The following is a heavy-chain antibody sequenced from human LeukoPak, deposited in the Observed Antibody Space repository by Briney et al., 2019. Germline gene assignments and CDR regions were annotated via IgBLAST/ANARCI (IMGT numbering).Heavy chain of an antibody. D-gene: IGHD6-19*01. V-gene: IGHV3-23*01. CDR2: ISGSGGST. Sequence: GGSLRLSCAASGFTFSSYAMSWVRQAPGKGLEWVSAISGSGGSTYHADSVKGRFTISRDNSKNTLYLQMNSLRAEDTAVYYCAKATAGYSSGWYDFDYWGQGTLVTVSS. J-gene: IGHJ4*02. CDR3: AKATAGYSSGWYDFDY. CDR1: GFTFSSYA.